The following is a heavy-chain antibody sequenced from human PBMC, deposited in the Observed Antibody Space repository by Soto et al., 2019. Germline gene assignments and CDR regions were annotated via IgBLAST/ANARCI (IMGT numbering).Heavy chain of an antibody. V-gene: IGHV3-15*02. D-gene: IGHD2-8*02. CDR3: TTWRRENSCTSVSRYGDGAY. CDR1: GFTFNSAW. Sequence: EVPLVESGGALVKPGESLTLSCAASGFTFNSAWMTWVRQAPGKGLEWVGRIKSWTDGGRVDTAAPVKGRFTISRDDSKNTCYLQMNSLKSEDTAVYYCTTWRRENSCTSVSRYGDGAYWGQGTLVTVSS. CDR2: IKSWTDGGRV. J-gene: IGHJ4*02.